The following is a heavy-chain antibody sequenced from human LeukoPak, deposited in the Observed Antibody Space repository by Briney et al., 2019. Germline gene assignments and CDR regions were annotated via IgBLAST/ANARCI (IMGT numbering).Heavy chain of an antibody. V-gene: IGHV3-13*01. CDR2: IGTAGDT. D-gene: IGHD3-22*01. J-gene: IGHJ4*02. CDR1: GFTFSSYD. Sequence: GGSLRLSCAASGFTFSSYDMHWVRQATGKGLEWVSAIGTAGDTYYPGSVKGRFTISRENAKNSLYLQMNSLRAGDTAVCYCARVRYDSSGYYYFDYWGQGTLVTVSS. CDR3: ARVRYDSSGYYYFDY.